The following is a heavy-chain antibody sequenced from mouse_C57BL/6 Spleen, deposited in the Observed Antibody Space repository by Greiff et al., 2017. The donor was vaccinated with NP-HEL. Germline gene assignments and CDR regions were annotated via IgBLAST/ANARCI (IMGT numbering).Heavy chain of an antibody. J-gene: IGHJ1*03. CDR3: ARSDRYGSSYDWYFDV. CDR2: IYPGSGST. CDR1: GYTFTSYW. D-gene: IGHD1-1*01. Sequence: QVQLQQPGAELVKPGASVKMSCKASGYTFTSYWITWVKQRPGQGLEWIGDIYPGSGSTNYNEKFKSKATLTVDTSSSTAYMQLSSLTSEDSAVYYCARSDRYGSSYDWYFDVWGTGTTVTVSS. V-gene: IGHV1-55*01.